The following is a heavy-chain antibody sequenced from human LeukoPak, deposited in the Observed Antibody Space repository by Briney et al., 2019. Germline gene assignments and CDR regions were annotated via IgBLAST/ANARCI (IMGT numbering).Heavy chain of an antibody. CDR3: ARAYCGGDCYWYYFDY. D-gene: IGHD2-21*02. Sequence: GGSLRLSCAASGFTVSSNYMGWVRQAPGKGLEWVSVIYSGGSTYYADSVKGRFTISRDNSKNTLYLQMNSLRAEDTAVYYCARAYCGGDCYWYYFDYWGQGTLVTVSS. CDR2: IYSGGST. CDR1: GFTVSSNY. V-gene: IGHV3-53*01. J-gene: IGHJ4*02.